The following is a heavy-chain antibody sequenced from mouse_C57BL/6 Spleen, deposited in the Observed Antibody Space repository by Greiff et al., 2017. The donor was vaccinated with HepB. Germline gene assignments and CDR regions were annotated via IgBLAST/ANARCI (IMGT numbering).Heavy chain of an antibody. J-gene: IGHJ1*03. CDR3: ARLLNWDEGYFDV. Sequence: VQLQESGAELARPGASVKLSCKASGYTFTSYGISWEKQRTGQGLEWIGEIYPRSGNTYYNEKFKGKATLTADKSSSTAYMELRSLTSEDSAVYFCARLLNWDEGYFDVWGTGTTVTVSS. V-gene: IGHV1-81*01. CDR2: IYPRSGNT. CDR1: GYTFTSYG. D-gene: IGHD4-1*02.